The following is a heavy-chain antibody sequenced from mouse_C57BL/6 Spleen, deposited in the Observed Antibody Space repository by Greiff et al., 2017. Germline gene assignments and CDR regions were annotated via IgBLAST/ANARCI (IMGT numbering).Heavy chain of an antibody. D-gene: IGHD2-3*01. J-gene: IGHJ4*01. CDR1: GYSITSGYY. Sequence: VQLKESGPGLVKPSQSLSLTCSVTGYSITSGYYWNWIRQFPGNKLEWMGYISYDGSNNYNPSLKNRISITRDTSKNQFFLKLNSVTTEDTATYYCARAYDRYYYAMDYWGQGTSVTVSS. CDR2: ISYDGSN. CDR3: ARAYDRYYYAMDY. V-gene: IGHV3-6*01.